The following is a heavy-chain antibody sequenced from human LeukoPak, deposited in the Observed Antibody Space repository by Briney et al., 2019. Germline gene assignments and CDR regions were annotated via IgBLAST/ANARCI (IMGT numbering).Heavy chain of an antibody. CDR3: ARRTREDSGYDNWFDP. CDR1: GYSFTSYW. Sequence: GESLKISCKGSGYSFTSYWIGWVRQMPGKGLEWMGIIYPGDSDTRYSPSFQGQVTISADKSISTAYLQWSSLKASDTAMYYCARRTREDSGYDNWFDPWGQGTLVTVSS. V-gene: IGHV5-51*01. D-gene: IGHD5-12*01. CDR2: IYPGDSDT. J-gene: IGHJ5*02.